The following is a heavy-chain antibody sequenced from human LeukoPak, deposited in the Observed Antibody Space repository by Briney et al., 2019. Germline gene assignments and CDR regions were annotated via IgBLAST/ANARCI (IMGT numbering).Heavy chain of an antibody. V-gene: IGHV4-34*01. J-gene: IGHJ6*03. CDR3: ARTAFLPTFGGALYYYYYMDV. CDR1: GGSFSGYY. D-gene: IGHD3-16*01. Sequence: PSETLSLTCAVYGGSFSGYYWSWIRQPPGKGLEWIGEINHSGSTNYNPSLKSRVTISVDTSKNQFSLKLSSVTAADTAVYYCARTAFLPTFGGALYYYYYMDVWGKGTTVTVSS. CDR2: INHSGST.